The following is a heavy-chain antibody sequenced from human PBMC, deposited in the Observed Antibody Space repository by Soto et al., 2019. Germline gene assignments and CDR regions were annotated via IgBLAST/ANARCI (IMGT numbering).Heavy chain of an antibody. J-gene: IGHJ4*02. V-gene: IGHV4-39*01. D-gene: IGHD3-10*01. CDR2: IYYTGGT. Sequence: PSETLSLTCTVSGASISINSFYWGWIRQPPGKGLEWIGNIYYTGGTHYNPSLKGQVTISIDTSRSQFYLKLTSVTAADTAVYYCARLPNYGSGSEPFDYWGQGTPVTVSS. CDR1: GASISINSFY. CDR3: ARLPNYGSGSEPFDY.